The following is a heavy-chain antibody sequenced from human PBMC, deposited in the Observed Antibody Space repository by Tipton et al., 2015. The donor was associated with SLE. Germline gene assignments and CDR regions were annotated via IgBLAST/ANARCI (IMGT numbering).Heavy chain of an antibody. J-gene: IGHJ3*02. V-gene: IGHV4-59*12. CDR1: GGSISSYY. Sequence: LRLSCTVSGGSISSYYWSWIRQPPGKGLEWIGYIYYSGSTNYNPSLKSRVTISVDTSKNQFSLELSSVTAADTAVYYCARKTTVITPGAFDIWGQGTMVTVSS. CDR3: ARKTTVITPGAFDI. CDR2: IYYSGST. D-gene: IGHD4-23*01.